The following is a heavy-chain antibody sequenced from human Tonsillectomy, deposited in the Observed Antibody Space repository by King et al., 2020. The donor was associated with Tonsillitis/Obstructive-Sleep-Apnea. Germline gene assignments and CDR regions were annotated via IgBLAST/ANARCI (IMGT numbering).Heavy chain of an antibody. CDR2: INTIGSPP. V-gene: IGHV3-74*01. Sequence: VQLVESGGDLVQPGGSLRLSCAASGFTFSNYWMHWVRQAPGKGLVWASIINTIGSPPNYADSVKGRFTISRDNAKKMLYLQMNSLRAEDTAVYYCARDLGGVHCSGGSCQTNDFWGQGTLVTVSS. D-gene: IGHD2-15*01. CDR3: ARDLGGVHCSGGSCQTNDF. CDR1: GFTFSNYW. J-gene: IGHJ4*02.